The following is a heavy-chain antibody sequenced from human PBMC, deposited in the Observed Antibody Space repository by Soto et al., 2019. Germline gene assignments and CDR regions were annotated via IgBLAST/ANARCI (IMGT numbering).Heavy chain of an antibody. J-gene: IGHJ2*01. CDR3: ARRLRGGEHVWYFDL. CDR2: ISAYNGNT. CDR1: GYTFTSYG. Sequence: QVQLVQSGAEVKKPGASVKVSCKASGYTFTSYGISWVRQAPGQGLEWMGWISAYNGNTNYAQKLQGRVTMTTDTSPSTAYMELRSLRSDDTAVYYCARRLRGGEHVWYFDLWGRGTLVTVSS. D-gene: IGHD3-10*01. V-gene: IGHV1-18*01.